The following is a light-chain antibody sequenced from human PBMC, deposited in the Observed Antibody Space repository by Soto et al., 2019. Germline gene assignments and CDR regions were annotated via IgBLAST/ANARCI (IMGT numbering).Light chain of an antibody. J-gene: IGKJ1*01. CDR2: ATF. CDR3: QQYNSDPRT. CDR1: QGIRYY. Sequence: DIQMTQSPSSLSASVGDRVTITCRASQGIRYYLDWFQQKPGKAPKSLIYATFSLQGGVQSKFYGSGSGTDFTLTISSLQPEYFATYYCQQYNSDPRTFGRETNVEIK. V-gene: IGKV1-16*02.